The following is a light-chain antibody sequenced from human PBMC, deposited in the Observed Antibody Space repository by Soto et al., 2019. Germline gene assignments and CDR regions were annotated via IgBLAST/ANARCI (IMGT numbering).Light chain of an antibody. CDR3: QQYYSLLT. V-gene: IGKV1-8*01. J-gene: IGKJ4*01. CDR1: QGISSY. Sequence: AIRITQSPSSFSASTGDRVTNTCRASQGISSYLAWYQQKPGKAPKLLIYAASTLQSGVPSRFSGSGSGTDFTLTISCLQSEDFATYYCQQYYSLLTFGGGTKVDIK. CDR2: AAS.